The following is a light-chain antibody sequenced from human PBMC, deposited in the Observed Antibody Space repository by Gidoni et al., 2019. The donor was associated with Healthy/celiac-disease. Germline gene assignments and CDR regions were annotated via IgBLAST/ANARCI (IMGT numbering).Light chain of an antibody. CDR3: QQYYSTPWT. Sequence: IVMTHSPDSLAVSLGERATINCKSSQSVLYSSNIKNYLAWYQQKPGQPPKLLIYWASTRESGVPDRFSGSGSGTDFTLTISSLQAEDVAVYYCQQYYSTPWTFGQGTKVEIK. CDR2: WAS. J-gene: IGKJ1*01. V-gene: IGKV4-1*01. CDR1: QSVLYSSNIKNY.